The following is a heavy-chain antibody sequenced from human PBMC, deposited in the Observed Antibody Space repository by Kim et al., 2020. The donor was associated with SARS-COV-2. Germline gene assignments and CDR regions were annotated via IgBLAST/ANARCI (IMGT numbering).Heavy chain of an antibody. CDR2: IYYSGST. Sequence: SETLSLTCTVSGGSISSNNYYWGWIRQAPGKGLEWIGSIYYSGSTYYNPSLKSRVTISVDTSKNQFSLKLSSVTAADTAVYYCARDGAGKYGSGSYLYDYGMDVWGQGTTVTVSS. CDR1: GGSISSNNYY. CDR3: ARDGAGKYGSGSYLYDYGMDV. D-gene: IGHD3-10*01. V-gene: IGHV4-39*07. J-gene: IGHJ6*02.